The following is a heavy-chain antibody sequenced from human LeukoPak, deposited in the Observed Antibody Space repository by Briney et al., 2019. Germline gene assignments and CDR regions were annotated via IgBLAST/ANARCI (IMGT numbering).Heavy chain of an antibody. CDR2: ISAYNGNT. D-gene: IGHD6-13*01. V-gene: IGHV1-18*01. Sequence: ASVKVSCKASGYTFTSYGISWVRQAPGQGLEWMGWISAYNGNTNYAQKLQGRVTMTTDTSTSTAYMELRSLRSDDTAVYYCARSYSSSWYDGVDIWGQGTMVTVSS. J-gene: IGHJ3*02. CDR3: ARSYSSSWYDGVDI. CDR1: GYTFTSYG.